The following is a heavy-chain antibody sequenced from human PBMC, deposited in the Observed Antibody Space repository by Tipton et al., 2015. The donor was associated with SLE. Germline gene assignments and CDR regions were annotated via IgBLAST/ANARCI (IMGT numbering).Heavy chain of an antibody. CDR2: IYPVGTT. D-gene: IGHD1-1*01. V-gene: IGHV4-30-2*01. J-gene: IGHJ4*02. Sequence: TLSLTCAVSGGSVNSAGYSWSWIRQPPGQGLEWIGFIYPVGTTNYNPSLKSRVTISLDRSKNQFSLNLTSVTGADTAVYYCARENYWSFDNWGQGALVTVSS. CDR1: GGSVNSAGYS. CDR3: ARENYWSFDN.